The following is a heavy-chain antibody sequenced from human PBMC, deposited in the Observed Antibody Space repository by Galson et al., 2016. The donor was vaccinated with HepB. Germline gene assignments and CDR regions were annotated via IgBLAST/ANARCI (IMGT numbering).Heavy chain of an antibody. CDR1: GYTFTGYY. J-gene: IGHJ2*01. V-gene: IGHV1-2*04. CDR3: ARDPEEGYFDL. Sequence: SVKVSCKASGYTFTGYYIHWMRQAPGQGLEWMGWINPNSGGTNNAQKFQGWVTMTRDTSISTAYMELRRLRSDDTAVYHCARDPEEGYFDLWGRGTLVTVSS. CDR2: INPNSGGT. D-gene: IGHD1-14*01.